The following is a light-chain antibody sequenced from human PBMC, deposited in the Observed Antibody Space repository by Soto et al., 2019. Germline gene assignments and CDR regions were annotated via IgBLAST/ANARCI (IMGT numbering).Light chain of an antibody. V-gene: IGLV2-8*01. Sequence: QSALTQPPSASGSPGQSVTISCTGTSSDVGGYNYVSWYQQRPGKAPKLMIYEVSKRPSGVPDRFSGSKSGNTASLTVSGLQAEDEAAYYCSSYAGSNNLGVFGGGTKLTVL. CDR2: EVS. CDR3: SSYAGSNNLGV. CDR1: SSDVGGYNY. J-gene: IGLJ2*01.